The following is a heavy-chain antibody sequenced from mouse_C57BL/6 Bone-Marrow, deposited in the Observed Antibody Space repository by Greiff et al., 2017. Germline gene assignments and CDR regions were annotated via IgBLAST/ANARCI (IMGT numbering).Heavy chain of an antibody. Sequence: VQLQQSGADLARPGASVKMSCKASGYTFTSYTMHWVKQRPGQGLEWIGYINPSSGYTKYNQKFKDKATLTADKSSSTAYMQLSRLTSEDSAVYYCARDYYGSSYWYFDVWGTGTTVTVSA. CDR2: INPSSGYT. CDR3: ARDYYGSSYWYFDV. D-gene: IGHD1-1*01. CDR1: GYTFTSYT. V-gene: IGHV1-4*01. J-gene: IGHJ1*03.